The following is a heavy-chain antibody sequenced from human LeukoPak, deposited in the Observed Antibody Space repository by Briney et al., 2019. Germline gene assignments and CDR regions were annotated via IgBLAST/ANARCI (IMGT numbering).Heavy chain of an antibody. J-gene: IGHJ4*02. CDR2: ISAYNGDT. CDR3: ARDRTSGSYRRGMDY. V-gene: IGHV1-18*01. Sequence: GASVKVSCKASGYTFTSYGISWVRQAPGQGFEWVAWISAYNGDTNYGQKLQGRVSMTTETSTNTAYIELRNLRSDDTAVYYCARDRTSGSYRRGMDYWGQGTLVTVSS. CDR1: GYTFTSYG. D-gene: IGHD1-26*01.